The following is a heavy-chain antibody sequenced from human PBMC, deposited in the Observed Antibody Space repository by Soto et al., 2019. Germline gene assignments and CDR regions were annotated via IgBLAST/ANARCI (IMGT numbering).Heavy chain of an antibody. CDR3: ARDKSSWGSYYFDY. CDR1: GFTFSSYS. Sequence: GESLKISCAASGFTFSSYSMNWVRQAPGKGLEWVSSISSSSSYIYYADSVKGRFTISRDNAKNSLYLQMNSLRAEDTAVYYCARDKSSWGSYYFDYWGQGTLVTVSS. CDR2: ISSSSSYI. D-gene: IGHD7-27*01. V-gene: IGHV3-21*01. J-gene: IGHJ4*02.